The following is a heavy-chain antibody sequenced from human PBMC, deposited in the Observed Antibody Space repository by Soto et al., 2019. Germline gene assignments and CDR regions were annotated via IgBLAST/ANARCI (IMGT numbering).Heavy chain of an antibody. J-gene: IGHJ4*02. D-gene: IGHD1-1*01. CDR3: ASQLESTTYFDY. V-gene: IGHV4-39*01. CDR2: ISHTGSP. Sequence: LQLQESGPGLVKPSETLSLTCTVSGGSISNSDYFWAWMRQPPGKGLEWVGTISHTGSPRYNPSLKSRVTISVDTSKNQFSLRLPSVTAVDTAVFYCASQLESTTYFDYWGRGTLVTVSS. CDR1: GGSISNSDYF.